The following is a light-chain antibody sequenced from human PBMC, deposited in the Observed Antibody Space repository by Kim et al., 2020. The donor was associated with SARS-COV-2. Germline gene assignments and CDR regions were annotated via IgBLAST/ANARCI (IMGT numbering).Light chain of an antibody. CDR1: SSNVGNYNF. V-gene: IGLV2-8*01. CDR2: EVS. J-gene: IGLJ3*02. CDR3: SSYAGSNNVV. Sequence: QSALTQPPSASGSPGQSVTISCTGTSSNVGNYNFVSWYQQRPGKAPKLMIYEVSKRPSGVPDRFSGSKSGNTASLTVSGLQTEDEANYYCSSYAGSNNVVFGGGTQLTVL.